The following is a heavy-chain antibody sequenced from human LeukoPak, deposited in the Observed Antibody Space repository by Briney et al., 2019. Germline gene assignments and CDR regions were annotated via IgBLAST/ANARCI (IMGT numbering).Heavy chain of an antibody. CDR3: LQDGWSD. CDR2: VCGSDNT. V-gene: IGHV3-23*01. CDR1: GCIFSDYG. Sequence: PGESLRLSCVASGCIFSDYGMNWVRQAPGKGLEWVAFVCGSDNTYYAESAKGRFTISIDNSKNTLYLQMNSLRAEDTAIYYCLQDGWSDWGQGTQVPVSS. J-gene: IGHJ4*02. D-gene: IGHD2-15*01.